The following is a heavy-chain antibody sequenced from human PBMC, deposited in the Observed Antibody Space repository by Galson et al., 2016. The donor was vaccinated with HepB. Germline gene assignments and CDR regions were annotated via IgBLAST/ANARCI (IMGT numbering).Heavy chain of an antibody. D-gene: IGHD2-2*01. CDR2: TDPSDSNS. CDR1: GYSFTSYW. Sequence: QSGAEVKKPGESLRISCKGSGYSFTSYWISWVRQMPGKGLEWMGRTDPSDSNSNYSPSFQGHVTISADKSISTAYLQWSSLKASDTAMYYCASLESTDCTSSSCYAGYWGQGTLVTVSS. J-gene: IGHJ4*02. CDR3: ASLESTDCTSSSCYAGY. V-gene: IGHV5-10-1*01.